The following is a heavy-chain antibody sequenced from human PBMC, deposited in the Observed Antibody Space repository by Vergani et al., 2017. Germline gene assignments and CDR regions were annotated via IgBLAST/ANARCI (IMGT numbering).Heavy chain of an antibody. D-gene: IGHD3-10*01. CDR1: GFTFSSYA. J-gene: IGHJ4*02. Sequence: EVQLLESGGGLVQPGGSLRLSCAASGFTFSSYAMSWVRQAPGKGLEWVSAISGSGGSTYYADSVKGRFTISRDNSKNTLYLQMNSLRADDTAVYYCAKDTFFYGSGSYYVYWGQGTLVTVSS. CDR3: AKDTFFYGSGSYYVY. V-gene: IGHV3-23*01. CDR2: ISGSGGST.